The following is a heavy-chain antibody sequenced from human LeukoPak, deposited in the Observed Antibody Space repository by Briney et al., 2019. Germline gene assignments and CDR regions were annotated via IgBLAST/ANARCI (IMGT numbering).Heavy chain of an antibody. D-gene: IGHD6-19*01. CDR1: GGTFSSYA. CDR3: ARVGAVAVTFDY. V-gene: IGHV1-69*04. J-gene: IGHJ4*02. CDR2: IIPILGIA. Sequence: GASVKVSCKASGGTFSSYAISWVRQAPGQGLEWMGRIIPILGIANYAQKFQGRVTITADKSTSTAYMELRSLRSEDTAVYYCARVGAVAVTFDYWGQGTLVTVSS.